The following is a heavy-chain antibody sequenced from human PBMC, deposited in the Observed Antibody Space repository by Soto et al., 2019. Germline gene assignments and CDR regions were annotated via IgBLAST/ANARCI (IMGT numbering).Heavy chain of an antibody. Sequence: PGGSLRLSCAASGFTFSGYSVNWGRQAPGKGLEWVSYISSGSKTIYYAESVKGRFTVSRDNARNSQYLQMNSLRDEDTAVYYCVREDILGVRSFDYWGQGTLVTVSS. CDR1: GFTFSGYS. CDR3: VREDILGVRSFDY. D-gene: IGHD3-9*01. CDR2: ISSGSKTI. J-gene: IGHJ4*02. V-gene: IGHV3-48*02.